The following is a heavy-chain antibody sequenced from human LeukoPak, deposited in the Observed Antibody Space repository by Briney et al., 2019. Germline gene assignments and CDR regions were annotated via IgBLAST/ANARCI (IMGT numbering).Heavy chain of an antibody. J-gene: IGHJ3*02. V-gene: IGHV3-21*04. CDR3: AKASSRSFSSGYYGNAFDI. CDR2: ISSSSTSYI. Sequence: GGSLRLSCAASGFTFSSFSMSWVRQAPGKGLEWVSSISSSSTSYIYYADSVKGRFTISRDNAKNSLYLQMNSLRAEDMALYYCAKASSRSFSSGYYGNAFDIWGQGTMVTVSS. D-gene: IGHD6-19*01. CDR1: GFTFSSFS.